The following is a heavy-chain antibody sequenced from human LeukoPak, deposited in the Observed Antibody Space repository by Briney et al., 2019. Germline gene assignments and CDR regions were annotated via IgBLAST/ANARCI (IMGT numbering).Heavy chain of an antibody. Sequence: PGGSLRLSCAASGFTFSSYEMNWVRQAPGKGLEWVAFIRYDGSNKYYADSVKGRFTISRDNSKNTLYLQMNSLRAEDTAVYYCARDLLGWELHYFDYWGQGTLVTVSS. D-gene: IGHD1-26*01. J-gene: IGHJ4*02. CDR1: GFTFSSYE. V-gene: IGHV3-30*02. CDR2: IRYDGSNK. CDR3: ARDLLGWELHYFDY.